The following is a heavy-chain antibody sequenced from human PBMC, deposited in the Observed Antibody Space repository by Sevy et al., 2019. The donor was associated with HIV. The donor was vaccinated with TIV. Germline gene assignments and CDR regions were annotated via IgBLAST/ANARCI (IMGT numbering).Heavy chain of an antibody. CDR3: ARGVGYDFWSGYYENDYYYYGMDV. Sequence: SETLSLTCTVSGGSISSYYWSWIRQPPGKGLEWIGYIYYSGSTNYNPSLKSRVTISVDTSKNQFSLKLISVTAADTAVYYCARGVGYDFWSGYYENDYYYYGMDVWGQGTTVTVSS. V-gene: IGHV4-59*01. CDR2: IYYSGST. J-gene: IGHJ6*02. D-gene: IGHD3-3*01. CDR1: GGSISSYY.